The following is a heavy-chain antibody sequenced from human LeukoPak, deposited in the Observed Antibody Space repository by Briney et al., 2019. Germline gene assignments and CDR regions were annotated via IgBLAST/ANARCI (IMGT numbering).Heavy chain of an antibody. Sequence: SETLSLTCAVYGXSFSGYYWSWIRQPPGKGLEWIGEINHSGSTNYNPSLKSRVTISVDTSKNQFSLKLSSVTAADTAVYYCARGLDYGDYHFDYWGQGTLVTVSS. D-gene: IGHD4-17*01. J-gene: IGHJ4*02. CDR2: INHSGST. CDR3: ARGLDYGDYHFDY. CDR1: GXSFSGYY. V-gene: IGHV4-34*01.